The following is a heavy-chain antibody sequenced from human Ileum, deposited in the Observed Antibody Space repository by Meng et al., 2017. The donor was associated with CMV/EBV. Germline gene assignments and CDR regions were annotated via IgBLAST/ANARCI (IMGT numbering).Heavy chain of an antibody. D-gene: IGHD6-19*01. V-gene: IGHV4-39*07. CDR1: GGSISTSDYY. CDR2: MHYSGPT. Sequence: SETLSLTCTVSGGSISTSDYYWGWIRQPPGKGLEWIGSMHYSGPTYYNPSLKSRVTISVDTSNNQFSLKLSSVTAADTAVYYCARDYGAVAGTGYWGQGTLVTVSS. CDR3: ARDYGAVAGTGY. J-gene: IGHJ4*02.